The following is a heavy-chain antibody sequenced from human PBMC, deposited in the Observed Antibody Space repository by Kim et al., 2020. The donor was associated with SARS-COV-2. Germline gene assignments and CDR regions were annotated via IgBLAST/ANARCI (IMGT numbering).Heavy chain of an antibody. Sequence: GRSLRLSCAASGFTFSSYGMHWVRQAPGKGLEWVAVIWYDGSNKYYADSVKGRFTISRDNSKNTLYLQMNSLRAEDTAVYYCAKEGGLLIYYYGMDVWGQGTTVTVSS. CDR3: AKEGGLLIYYYGMDV. CDR1: GFTFSSYG. J-gene: IGHJ6*02. CDR2: IWYDGSNK. V-gene: IGHV3-33*06. D-gene: IGHD2-8*02.